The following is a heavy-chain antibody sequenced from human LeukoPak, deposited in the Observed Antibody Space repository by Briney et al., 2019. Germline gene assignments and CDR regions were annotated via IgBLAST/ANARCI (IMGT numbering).Heavy chain of an antibody. Sequence: SETLSLTCNVSGASITSNTYYWGWLRQSPGKGLEWIGKFFYSGTTYFFYGDNSYYNPSLKSRATISIDTSQNQFFLRLTSVTAADTAVYFCARDGDYNSPPAWGQGTLVTVSS. CDR2: FFYSGTT. CDR1: GASITSNTYY. D-gene: IGHD4-17*01. V-gene: IGHV4-39*07. J-gene: IGHJ5*02. CDR3: ARDGDYNSPPA.